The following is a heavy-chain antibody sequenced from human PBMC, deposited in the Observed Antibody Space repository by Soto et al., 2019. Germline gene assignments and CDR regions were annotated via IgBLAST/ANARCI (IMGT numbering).Heavy chain of an antibody. J-gene: IGHJ6*02. D-gene: IGHD4-17*01. Sequence: GGSLRLSCAASGFTFSSYGMHWVRQAPGKGLEWVAVISYDGSNKYYADSVKGRFTISRDNSKNTLYLQMNSLRAEDTAVYYCANADYGDYEVGKYGMDVWGQGTTVTVSS. CDR1: GFTFSSYG. V-gene: IGHV3-30*18. CDR2: ISYDGSNK. CDR3: ANADYGDYEVGKYGMDV.